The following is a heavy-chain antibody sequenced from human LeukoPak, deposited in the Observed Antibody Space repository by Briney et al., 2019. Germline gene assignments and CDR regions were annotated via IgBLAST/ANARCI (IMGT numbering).Heavy chain of an antibody. CDR3: ARGVVAATFYYYMDV. D-gene: IGHD2-15*01. V-gene: IGHV1-2*02. J-gene: IGHJ6*03. Sequence: ASVKVSCKPSGYTFTGYYIHWVRQAPGQGVGWVGGINPSSGGTNYPQKFQGRVTMTRDTSLSTAYMELSGLRSDDTAVYYCARGVVAATFYYYMDVWGKGTTVTVSS. CDR2: INPSSGGT. CDR1: GYTFTGYY.